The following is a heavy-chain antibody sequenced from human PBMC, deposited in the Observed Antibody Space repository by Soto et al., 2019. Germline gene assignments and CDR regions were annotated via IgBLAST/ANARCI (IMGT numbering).Heavy chain of an antibody. CDR2: ISAYNGNT. CDR3: ARLGYSSSWYTEYYYYYGMDV. D-gene: IGHD6-13*01. CDR1: GYTFTSYG. V-gene: IGHV1-18*01. J-gene: IGHJ6*01. Sequence: ASVKVSCKASGYTFTSYGISWVRQAPGQGLEWMGWISAYNGNTNYAQKLQGRVTMTTDTSTSTAYMELRSLRSDDTAVYYCARLGYSSSWYTEYYYYYGMDVWGQGTTVTVSS.